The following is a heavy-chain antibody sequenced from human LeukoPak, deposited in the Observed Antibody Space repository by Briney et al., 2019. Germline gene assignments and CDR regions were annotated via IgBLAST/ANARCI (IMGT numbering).Heavy chain of an antibody. D-gene: IGHD6-13*01. CDR2: ISCTGSTT. CDR1: GFTFSSYR. Sequence: GGPLRLSCAASGFTFSSYRMNWLRQAPGTGLVWLSYISCTGSTTYYGDSVKGRFTISRDNAMNSLYLQMNSLTDEDTALYYCARGTGISNWLVGYWGQGTLVTVSS. V-gene: IGHV3-48*02. CDR3: ARGTGISNWLVGY. J-gene: IGHJ4*02.